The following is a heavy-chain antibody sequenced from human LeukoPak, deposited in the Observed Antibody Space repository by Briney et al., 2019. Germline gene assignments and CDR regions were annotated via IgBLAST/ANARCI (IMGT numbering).Heavy chain of an antibody. Sequence: ASVKVSCKASGYTLTDYYMHWVRQAPGQGLEWMGGINPNSGGTNYAQKFQGRVTMTRDTSISTAYMELSRLTSDDTAVYFCARVRSEDFDYWGQGTLVTVSS. CDR1: GYTLTDYY. J-gene: IGHJ4*02. CDR3: ARVRSEDFDY. D-gene: IGHD3-3*01. CDR2: INPNSGGT. V-gene: IGHV1-2*02.